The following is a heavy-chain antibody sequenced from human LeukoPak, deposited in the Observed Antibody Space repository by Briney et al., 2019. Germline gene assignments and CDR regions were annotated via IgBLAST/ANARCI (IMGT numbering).Heavy chain of an antibody. Sequence: GGSLRLSCAASGFTFSSYGMHGVRQAPGKGLEWVAVISYDGSNKYYADSVKGRFTISRDNSKNTLFLQMNSLRAEDTAVYYCAKDWGLPEYWGQGTLVTVSS. CDR1: GFTFSSYG. D-gene: IGHD3-16*01. CDR3: AKDWGLPEY. J-gene: IGHJ4*02. CDR2: ISYDGSNK. V-gene: IGHV3-30*18.